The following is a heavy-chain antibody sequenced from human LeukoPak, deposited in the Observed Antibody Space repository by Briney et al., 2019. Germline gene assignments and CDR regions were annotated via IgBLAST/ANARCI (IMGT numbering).Heavy chain of an antibody. CDR3: AREESSGWPYYYYMDV. CDR2: ISYDGSNK. J-gene: IGHJ6*03. V-gene: IGHV3-30-3*01. D-gene: IGHD6-19*01. CDR1: GFTFSSYA. Sequence: GRSLRLSCAASGFTFSSYAMHWVRQAPGKGLEWVAVISYDGSNKYYADSVKGRFTISRGNSKNTLYLQMNSLRAEDTAVYYCAREESSGWPYYYYMDVWGKGTTVTVSS.